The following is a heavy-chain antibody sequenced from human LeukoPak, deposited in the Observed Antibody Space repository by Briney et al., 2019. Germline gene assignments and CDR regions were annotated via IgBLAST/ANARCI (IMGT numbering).Heavy chain of an antibody. CDR2: LYYSGSP. Sequence: SETLSLTCTVSGVSISTSYWSWIRQAPGKGLEYIGHLYYSGSPNYNPSLKSRVTISADTSRNEISLKVKSMTAADTAVYYCARRGQGYQYMDVWGNGTTVIVSS. J-gene: IGHJ6*03. CDR1: GVSISTSY. V-gene: IGHV4-59*08. CDR3: ARRGQGYQYMDV.